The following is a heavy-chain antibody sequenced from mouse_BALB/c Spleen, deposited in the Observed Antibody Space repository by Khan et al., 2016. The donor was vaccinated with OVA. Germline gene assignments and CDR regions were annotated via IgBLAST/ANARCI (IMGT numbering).Heavy chain of an antibody. Sequence: EVKLLESGPGLVKPSQSLSLTCTVTGYSITSDYAWNWIRQFPGNKLEWMGFISYSGSTSYNPSLKSRISITRDKSKNQFFLQLNAGTTKDTATYYDARGTMGRFAYWGQGTMVTVSA. CDR1: GYSITSDYA. J-gene: IGHJ3*01. V-gene: IGHV3-2*02. D-gene: IGHD2-3*01. CDR2: ISYSGST. CDR3: ARGTMGRFAY.